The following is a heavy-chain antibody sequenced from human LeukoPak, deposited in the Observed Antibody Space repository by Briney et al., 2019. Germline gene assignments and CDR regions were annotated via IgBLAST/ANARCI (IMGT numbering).Heavy chain of an antibody. CDR2: ISGSGGST. Sequence: GGSLRLSCAASGFTFSSYAMSWVRQAPGKGLDWVSAISGSGGSTYYADSVKGRFTISRDNSKNTLYLQMNSLRAEDTAVYYCAKGNMFAVTTNYYYMDVWGKGTTVTVSS. D-gene: IGHD4-17*01. CDR1: GFTFSSYA. V-gene: IGHV3-23*01. CDR3: AKGNMFAVTTNYYYMDV. J-gene: IGHJ6*03.